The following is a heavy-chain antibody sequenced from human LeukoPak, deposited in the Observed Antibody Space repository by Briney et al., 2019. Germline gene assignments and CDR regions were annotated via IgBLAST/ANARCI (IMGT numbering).Heavy chain of an antibody. Sequence: SETLSLTCTVSGGSISSYYWSWIRQPPGKGLEWIGYIYYSGSTNYNPSLKSRVTISVDTSKNQFSLKLSSVTAADTAVYYCARVSRGGDFPFDPWGQGTLVTVSS. J-gene: IGHJ5*02. CDR3: ARVSRGGDFPFDP. V-gene: IGHV4-59*01. CDR1: GGSISSYY. D-gene: IGHD2-21*02. CDR2: IYYSGST.